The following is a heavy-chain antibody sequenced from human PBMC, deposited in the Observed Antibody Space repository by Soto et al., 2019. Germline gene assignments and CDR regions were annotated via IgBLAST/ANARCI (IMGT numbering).Heavy chain of an antibody. J-gene: IGHJ4*02. Sequence: QVQLQESGPGLVKPSETLSLTCTVSSGANRAYYWSWIRQPPGKGLEWIGYIFYSGKTKYNHFRKSRFCIRVRTSKMQCRLKLRSVTAADAAIYYWAREGGGYRFAYWGQGILVALSS. CDR1: SGANRAYY. CDR3: AREGGGYRFAY. D-gene: IGHD1-26*01. CDR2: IFYSGKT. V-gene: IGHV4-59*01.